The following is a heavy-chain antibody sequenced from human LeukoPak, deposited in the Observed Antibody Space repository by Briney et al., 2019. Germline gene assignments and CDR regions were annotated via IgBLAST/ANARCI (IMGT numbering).Heavy chain of an antibody. CDR1: GFTFSSYS. Sequence: GGSLRLSCAASGFTFSSYSMNWVRQAPGKGLEWVSSISSSSSYIYYADSVKGRFTISRDNAKNSLYLQMNSLRAEDTAVYYCARGLMCGSRLYDYWGQGTLVTVSS. CDR2: ISSSSSYI. V-gene: IGHV3-21*01. J-gene: IGHJ4*02. D-gene: IGHD1-26*01. CDR3: ARGLMCGSRLYDY.